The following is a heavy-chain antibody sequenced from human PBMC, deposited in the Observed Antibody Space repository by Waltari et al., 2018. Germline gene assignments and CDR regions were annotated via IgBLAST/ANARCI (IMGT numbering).Heavy chain of an antibody. CDR2: IRHPGNT. V-gene: IGHV4-34*01. J-gene: IGHJ5*02. D-gene: IGHD3-3*01. CDR1: GASFTSYY. CDR3: TRGGNYDFWSHTPFVDP. Sequence: VQLQQWGAGLLKPSETLSLTCSVSGASFTSYYWAWVRHVPGKGLEWIGQIRHPGNTNYNPSLQSRVAISIDTSRKQFSLKVFSVTAADTGLYFCTRGGNYDFWSHTPFVDPWGQGTQVSVSS.